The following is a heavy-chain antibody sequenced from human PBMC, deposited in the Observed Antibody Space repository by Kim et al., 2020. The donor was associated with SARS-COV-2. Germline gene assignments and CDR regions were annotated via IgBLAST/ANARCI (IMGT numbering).Heavy chain of an antibody. V-gene: IGHV3-23*01. CDR2: ISGSGGDT. CDR1: GFTFSSYA. J-gene: IGHJ4*02. D-gene: IGHD4-4*01. Sequence: GGSLRLSCAASGFTFSSYALSWVRQAPGKGLECVSRISGSGGDTYYADSVQGRFTISRDNSKNTLNLEVNSLRAEDTALYYCAKVTTLTAPFYDYWGEGTLVTVSS. CDR3: AKVTTLTAPFYDY.